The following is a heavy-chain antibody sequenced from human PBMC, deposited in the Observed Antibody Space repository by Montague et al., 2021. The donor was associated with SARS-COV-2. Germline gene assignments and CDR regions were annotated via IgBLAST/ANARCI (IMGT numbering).Heavy chain of an antibody. CDR2: VSDSGGT. D-gene: IGHD3-9*01. Sequence: SETLSLTCAVYGGSFSNFFWSWIRQSPGKGLEWIGEVSDSGGTTYNSFLKSRVLISRDMSRNQFSIQLRSVTAADTGVYYCARAPTFYDVLTGHDSELDVWGRGTMVIVSS. J-gene: IGHJ3*01. CDR3: ARAPTFYDVLTGHDSELDV. CDR1: GGSFSNFF. V-gene: IGHV4-34*01.